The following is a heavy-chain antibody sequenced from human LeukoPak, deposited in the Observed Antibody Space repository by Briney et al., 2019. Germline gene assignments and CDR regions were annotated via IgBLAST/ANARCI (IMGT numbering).Heavy chain of an antibody. J-gene: IGHJ4*02. V-gene: IGHV1-18*01. D-gene: IGHD6-19*01. Sequence: GASVKVSCKASGYTFTNHGISWVRQAPGQGLEWMGWISAYNGNTNYAQKFQGRITMTTDTSASTAYMELRSLRSDDTAVYYCARDLKMGYSSGRYSWGTGSSNDYWGQGTLVTVSS. CDR1: GYTFTNHG. CDR3: ARDLKMGYSSGRYSWGTGSSNDY. CDR2: ISAYNGNT.